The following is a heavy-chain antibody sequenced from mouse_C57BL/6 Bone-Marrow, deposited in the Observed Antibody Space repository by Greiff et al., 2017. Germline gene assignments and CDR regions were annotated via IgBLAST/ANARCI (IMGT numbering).Heavy chain of an antibody. Sequence: QVQLQQPGAELVRPGTSVKLSCKASGYTFTSYWMHWVKQRPGQGLEWIGVIDPSDSYTNYNPKFKGKATLTVDTSSSTAYMQLSSLTSEDSAVYYCARVYSNPWFAYWGQGTLVTVSA. CDR3: ARVYSNPWFAY. CDR2: IDPSDSYT. CDR1: GYTFTSYW. V-gene: IGHV1-59*01. D-gene: IGHD2-5*01. J-gene: IGHJ3*01.